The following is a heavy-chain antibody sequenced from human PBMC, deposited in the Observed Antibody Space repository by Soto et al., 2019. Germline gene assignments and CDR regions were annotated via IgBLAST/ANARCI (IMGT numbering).Heavy chain of an antibody. CDR2: IGRRSDI. CDR3: AREETAWPLAYGLDV. Sequence: ESVKISFAASGFTFSSYSIYWVRQAPGKGLEWVSSIGRRSDIYYADSVKGRFTISRDNAKNSVSLQMNSLRDEDTAVYYCAREETAWPLAYGLDVWGQGTTVTVSS. J-gene: IGHJ6*02. V-gene: IGHV3-21*01. D-gene: IGHD2-21*02. CDR1: GFTFSSYS.